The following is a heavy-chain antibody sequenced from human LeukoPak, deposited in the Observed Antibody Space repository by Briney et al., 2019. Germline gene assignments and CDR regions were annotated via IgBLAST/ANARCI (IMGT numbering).Heavy chain of an antibody. V-gene: IGHV3-23*01. CDR1: GFTFSSYC. CDR3: AKDPNFYYCMDV. CDR2: ISGLLYST. Sequence: GGSLRLSCAASGFTFSSYCMSWVRQAPGKWLEWVSSISGLLYSTSYADSVKGRFTISRDNSKNTLYLQMNSLSAEDTAVYYCAKDPNFYYCMDVWGKGNTATIYS. J-gene: IGHJ6*03.